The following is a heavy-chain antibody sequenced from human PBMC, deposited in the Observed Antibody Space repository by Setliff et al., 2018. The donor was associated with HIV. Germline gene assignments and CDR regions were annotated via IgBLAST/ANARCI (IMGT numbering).Heavy chain of an antibody. CDR3: LLDVPLILRTSPPL. J-gene: IGHJ4*02. D-gene: IGHD1-7*01. V-gene: IGHV4-34*12. CDR1: GGSFSGYY. Sequence: SETLSLTCDVFGGSFSGYYWSWIRQPPGKGLEWIGEIIPSGSTNYNPSLKSRVTMSIDTSKSQFSLKLSSVTAADTATHYCLLDVPLILRTSPPLWGQGTPVTVSS. CDR2: IIPSGST.